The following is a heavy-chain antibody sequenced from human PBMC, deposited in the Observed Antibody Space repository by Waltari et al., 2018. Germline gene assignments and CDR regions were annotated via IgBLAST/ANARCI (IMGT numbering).Heavy chain of an antibody. D-gene: IGHD2-15*01. V-gene: IGHV3-53*01. CDR2: IHSGGTT. CDR1: GFTVSSDY. Sequence: EVQLVESGGGLIQPGGSLRLSCAATGFTVSSDYMSWVRQAPGKGLEWISVIHSGGTTYYSDSVKGRFTISRDNSKNTVYLQMNSLRAEDTAVYYCARVQGWPTIPDYWGQGTLVTVSS. CDR3: ARVQGWPTIPDY. J-gene: IGHJ4*02.